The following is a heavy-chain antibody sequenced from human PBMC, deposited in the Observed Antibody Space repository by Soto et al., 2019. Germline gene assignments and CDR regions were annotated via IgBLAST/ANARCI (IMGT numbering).Heavy chain of an antibody. CDR3: ARQPEWLVEGYWFDP. Sequence: SETLGHTWTVSNGSISTGSNHLGWLRPPPGKGLEWIASIFYTGSISNNPSLKSRVTISVDTSKNQFSLSLTSVTAADTAVYYCARQPEWLVEGYWFDPWGPGTLVTVSS. CDR1: NGSISTGSNH. J-gene: IGHJ5*02. V-gene: IGHV4-39*01. D-gene: IGHD6-19*01. CDR2: IFYTGSI.